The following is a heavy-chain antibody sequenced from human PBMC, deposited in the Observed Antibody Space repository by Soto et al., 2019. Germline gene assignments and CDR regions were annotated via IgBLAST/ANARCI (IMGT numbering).Heavy chain of an antibody. CDR2: IKQDGSEK. J-gene: IGHJ3*02. Sequence: EVQLVESGGGLVQPGGSLRLSCAVSGFTFSDYWMSWVRQAPGKGLEWVVNIKQDGSEKYYVDSVKGRFTISRDNAKNSLYLQMNSLRAEDTAVYYCARGLGSSGWYSPCYAFDIWGQGTMVTVSS. V-gene: IGHV3-7*01. CDR1: GFTFSDYW. D-gene: IGHD6-19*01. CDR3: ARGLGSSGWYSPCYAFDI.